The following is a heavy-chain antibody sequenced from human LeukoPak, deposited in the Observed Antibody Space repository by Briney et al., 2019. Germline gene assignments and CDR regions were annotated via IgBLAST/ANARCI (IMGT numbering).Heavy chain of an antibody. CDR1: GGTFSSYA. D-gene: IGHD4-17*01. CDR3: AEPDYGDYGNGMDV. Sequence: ASVKVSCKASGGTFSSYAISWVRQASGQGLEWMGRIIPTLGIANYAQKFQGRVTITADKSTSTAYMELSSLRSEDTAVYYCAEPDYGDYGNGMDVWGQGTTVTVSS. CDR2: IIPTLGIA. V-gene: IGHV1-69*04. J-gene: IGHJ6*02.